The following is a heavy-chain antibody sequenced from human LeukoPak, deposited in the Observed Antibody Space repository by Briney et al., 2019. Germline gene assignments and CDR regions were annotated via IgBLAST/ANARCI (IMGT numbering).Heavy chain of an antibody. D-gene: IGHD5-18*01. J-gene: IGHJ4*02. V-gene: IGHV3-7*01. CDR2: IRQDGGEA. CDR1: GFIISDYW. Sequence: PGGSLRLSCAASGFIISDYWMTWVRQAPGKGLEWVANIRQDGGEAYHLDSVKGRITISRDNSKNTLHLQMNSLRAEDTAVYYCARDLRGYSYGTRDYWGQGTLVTVSS. CDR3: ARDLRGYSYGTRDY.